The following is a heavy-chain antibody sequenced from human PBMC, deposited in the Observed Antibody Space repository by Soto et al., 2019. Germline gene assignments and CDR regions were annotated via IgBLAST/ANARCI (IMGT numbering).Heavy chain of an antibody. V-gene: IGHV4-31*03. CDR3: ARDHHYGDYGMDV. CDR2: IYYSGST. Sequence: QVQLQESGPGLVKPSQTLSLTCTVSGGSISSGGYYWSWIRQHPGKGLEWIGYIYYSGSTYYNPSRDSRVTISVDTSKNQFSLKLSSVTAADTAVYYCARDHHYGDYGMDVWGQGTTVTVSS. J-gene: IGHJ6*02. D-gene: IGHD4-17*01. CDR1: GGSISSGGYY.